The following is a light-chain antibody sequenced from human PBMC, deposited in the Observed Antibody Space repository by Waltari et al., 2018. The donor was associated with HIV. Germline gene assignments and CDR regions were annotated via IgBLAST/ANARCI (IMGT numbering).Light chain of an antibody. CDR2: EVT. V-gene: IGLV2-14*01. CDR1: HRALAGYPY. Sequence: QSALPQPASVSWSPAHSLTISCTVPHRALAGYPYVSWYQQHPGKAPKLLIYEVTHRPSGISYRFSGSKSGNTASMTISGLQAEDEADYYCSSYTTNTTILFGGGTKVTVL. J-gene: IGLJ3*02. CDR3: SSYTTNTTIL.